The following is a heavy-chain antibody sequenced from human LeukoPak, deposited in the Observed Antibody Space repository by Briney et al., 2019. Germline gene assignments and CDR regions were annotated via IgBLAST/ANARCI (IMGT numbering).Heavy chain of an antibody. CDR3: ARSAANAIFKDAFDI. CDR1: GYTLTTYG. Sequence: ASVKVSCKASGYTLTTYGISWVRQAPGQGLEWMGWISAYNGNTNYAQKLQGRVTMTTDTSTSTAYMELRSLRSDDTAVYYCARSAANAIFKDAFDIWGQGTMVTVSS. D-gene: IGHD6-25*01. J-gene: IGHJ3*02. V-gene: IGHV1-18*01. CDR2: ISAYNGNT.